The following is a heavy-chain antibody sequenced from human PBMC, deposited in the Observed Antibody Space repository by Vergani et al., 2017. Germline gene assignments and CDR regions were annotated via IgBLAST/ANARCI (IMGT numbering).Heavy chain of an antibody. D-gene: IGHD3-10*01. CDR3: ANEGSANGSRGWLDH. J-gene: IGHJ4*02. Sequence: QVQLVESGGGVVQPGGSLRLSCVAPGFSVSNSGMHWVRQTPGKGLEWVAFIQYDGSDIFYADFVEGRFTISRDNSKNSLYLQMRSLRFDDTAVYYCANEGSANGSRGWLDHWGREALVTVSS. CDR1: GFSVSNSG. V-gene: IGHV3-30*02. CDR2: IQYDGSDI.